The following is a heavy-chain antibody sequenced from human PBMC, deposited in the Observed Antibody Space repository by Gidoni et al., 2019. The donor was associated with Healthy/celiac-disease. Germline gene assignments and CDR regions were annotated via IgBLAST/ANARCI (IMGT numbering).Heavy chain of an antibody. Sequence: QVQLQQWGGGLLKPSETLSLTCAVYGGSFSGYYWSWIRQPPGKGLEWIGEINHSGSTNYNPSLKSRVTISVDTSKNQFSLKLSSVTAADTAVYYCATRSIAARPNGAFYIWGQGTMVTVSS. CDR2: INHSGST. J-gene: IGHJ3*02. D-gene: IGHD6-6*01. CDR3: ATRSIAARPNGAFYI. CDR1: GGSFSGYY. V-gene: IGHV4-34*01.